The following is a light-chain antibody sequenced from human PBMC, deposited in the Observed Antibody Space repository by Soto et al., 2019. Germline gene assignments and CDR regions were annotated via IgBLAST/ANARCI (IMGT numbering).Light chain of an antibody. V-gene: IGLV1-40*01. Sequence: QAVVTQPPSVSGAPGQRVTISCTGGSSNIGAGYDVHWYRQFPGTAPKLLVYGNSNRPSGISDRFSASKSGSSASLAITELQAEDEADYYCQSYDTSLRAWVFGGGTKLTVL. CDR3: QSYDTSLRAWV. CDR2: GNS. J-gene: IGLJ3*02. CDR1: SSNIGAGYD.